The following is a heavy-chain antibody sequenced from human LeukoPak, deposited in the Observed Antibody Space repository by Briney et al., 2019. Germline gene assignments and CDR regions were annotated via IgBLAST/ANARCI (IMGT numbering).Heavy chain of an antibody. CDR1: GESFSGYY. Sequence: SETLSLTCAVYGESFSGYYWSWIRQPPGKGLEWIGEINHSGSTNYNPSLKSRVTISVDTSKNQFSLKLSSVTAADTAVFYCARSLSSSWYAPFDYWGQGTLVTVSS. D-gene: IGHD6-13*01. V-gene: IGHV4-34*01. CDR2: INHSGST. J-gene: IGHJ4*02. CDR3: ARSLSSSWYAPFDY.